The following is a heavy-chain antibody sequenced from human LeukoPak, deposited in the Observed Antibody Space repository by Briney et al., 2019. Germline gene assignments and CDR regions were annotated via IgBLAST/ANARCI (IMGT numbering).Heavy chain of an antibody. CDR1: GFTFSSYG. CDR3: ARNAPGSTYAFDI. Sequence: NPGGSLRLSCAASGFTFSSYGMHWVRQAPGKGLEWVSSISSSSSYIYYADSVKGRFTISRDNAKNSLYLQMNSLRAEDTAVYYCARNAPGSTYAFDIWGQGTMVTVSS. J-gene: IGHJ3*02. V-gene: IGHV3-21*01. CDR2: ISSSSSYI. D-gene: IGHD5/OR15-5a*01.